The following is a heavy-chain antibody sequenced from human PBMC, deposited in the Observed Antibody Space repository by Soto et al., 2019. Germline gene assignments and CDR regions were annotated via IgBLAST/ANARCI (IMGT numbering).Heavy chain of an antibody. Sequence: SVKVSCKASGGTFSSYAISWVRQAPGQGLEWMGGIIPIFGTANYAQKFQGRVTITADESTSTAYMELSSLRSEDTAVYYCARGGVAVAGDAFDVWGQGTMVTVSS. CDR2: IIPIFGTA. D-gene: IGHD6-19*01. J-gene: IGHJ3*01. CDR1: GGTFSSYA. CDR3: ARGGVAVAGDAFDV. V-gene: IGHV1-69*13.